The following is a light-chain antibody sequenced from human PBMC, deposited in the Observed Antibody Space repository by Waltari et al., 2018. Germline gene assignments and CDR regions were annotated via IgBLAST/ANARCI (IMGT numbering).Light chain of an antibody. V-gene: IGLV1-44*01. Sequence: QSVLTQSPSASGTPGPRVTISCSGSSSNLGDNVVNWYQQLPGTAPKLLIYRNDQRPSGVPDRFSASKSGTSASLAISGLQSEDEADYYCAAWDDRMNGHWVFGGGTKVTVL. CDR3: AAWDDRMNGHWV. CDR2: RND. J-gene: IGLJ3*02. CDR1: SSNLGDNV.